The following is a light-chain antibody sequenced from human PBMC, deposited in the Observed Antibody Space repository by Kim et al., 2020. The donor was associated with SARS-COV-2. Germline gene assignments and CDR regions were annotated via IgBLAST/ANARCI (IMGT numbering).Light chain of an antibody. V-gene: IGKV3-15*01. CDR3: QQYNNWPMYT. Sequence: VPPGERATLSCRASQSVSSKLAWYQQKPGQAPRLLIYGVSTRATGVPARFSGSGSGTEFTLTISSLQSEDFAVYYCQQYNNWPMYTFGQGTKLEI. J-gene: IGKJ2*01. CDR2: GVS. CDR1: QSVSSK.